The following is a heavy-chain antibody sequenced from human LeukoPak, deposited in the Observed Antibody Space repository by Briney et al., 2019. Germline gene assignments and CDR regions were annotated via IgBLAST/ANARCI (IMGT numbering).Heavy chain of an antibody. Sequence: SETLSLICTVSGGSIGSRSHYWGWVRQPPGKGLEWIANIYYSGNTHYNPSLESRLTISVDTSKNQFSLKLSSVTAADTAVYFCARHRDDILTAYHPEILDYWGQGLLVTVSS. CDR3: ARHRDDILTAYHPEILDY. J-gene: IGHJ4*02. D-gene: IGHD3-9*01. CDR2: IYYSGNT. V-gene: IGHV4-39*01. CDR1: GGSIGSRSHY.